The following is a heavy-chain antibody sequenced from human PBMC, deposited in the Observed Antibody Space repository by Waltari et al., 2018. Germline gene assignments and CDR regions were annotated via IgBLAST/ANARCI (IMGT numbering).Heavy chain of an antibody. Sequence: QVQLVQSGAEVKKPGASVKVSCKASGYTFTSYAMHWVRQAPGQRLEWMGWINAGNGNTKYSQEFQGSVTITRDTSASTAYMELSSLRSEDMAVYYCARESGGFYYDSSGYLDYWGQGTLVTVSS. J-gene: IGHJ4*02. CDR2: INAGNGNT. CDR1: GYTFTSYA. D-gene: IGHD3-22*01. CDR3: ARESGGFYYDSSGYLDY. V-gene: IGHV1-3*03.